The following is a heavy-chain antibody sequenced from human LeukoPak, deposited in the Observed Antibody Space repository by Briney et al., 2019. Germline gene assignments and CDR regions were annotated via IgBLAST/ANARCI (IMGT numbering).Heavy chain of an antibody. Sequence: GGSLRLSCAASGFTFSTYWMHWVRQAPGKGLVWVSRIDSDGSNTIYADSVKGRFTVSRDNAKNTLYLQMNSLRAEDTAVYYCARAPATITNYYYGMDVWGQGTTVTVS. CDR2: IDSDGSNT. CDR3: ARAPATITNYYYGMDV. CDR1: GFTFSTYW. V-gene: IGHV3-74*01. J-gene: IGHJ6*02. D-gene: IGHD5-12*01.